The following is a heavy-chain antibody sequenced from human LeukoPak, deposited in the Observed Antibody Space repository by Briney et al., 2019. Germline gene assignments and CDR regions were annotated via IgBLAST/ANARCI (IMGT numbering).Heavy chain of an antibody. V-gene: IGHV3-7*01. CDR1: GFTFSSYW. Sequence: PGGSLRLSCAASGFTFSSYWMTWVRQAPGKGLEWVANIKPDGSVGYYVDSVRGRFIISRDNAGNSLYLQMNSLRVEDTAVYYCAQNLVAAAGDHRGQGTLLIVSS. CDR3: AQNLVAAAGDH. D-gene: IGHD6-13*01. J-gene: IGHJ1*01. CDR2: IKPDGSVG.